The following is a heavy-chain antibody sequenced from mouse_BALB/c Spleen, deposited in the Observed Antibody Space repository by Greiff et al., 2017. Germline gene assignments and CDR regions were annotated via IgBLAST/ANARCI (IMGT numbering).Heavy chain of an antibody. CDR3: ARLGNYSFAY. Sequence: EVKLVESGGGLVKLGGSLKLSCAASGFTFSSYYMSWVRQTPEKRLELVAAINSNGGSTYYPDTVKGRFTISRDNAKNTLYLQMSSLKSEDTALYYCARLGNYSFAYWGQGTLVTVSA. D-gene: IGHD2-1*01. CDR1: GFTFSSYY. V-gene: IGHV5-6-2*01. J-gene: IGHJ3*01. CDR2: INSNGGST.